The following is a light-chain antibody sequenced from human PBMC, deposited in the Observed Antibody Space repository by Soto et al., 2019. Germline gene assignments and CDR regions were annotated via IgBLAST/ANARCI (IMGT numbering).Light chain of an antibody. CDR3: SSYTSSSTQ. CDR1: SSDVGGYNY. CDR2: DVS. J-gene: IGLJ2*01. Sequence: QSALTQPASVSGSTEQSITISCTGTSSDVGGYNYVSWYQQHPGKAPKLMIYDVSNRPSGVSNRFSGSKSGNTASLTISGLQAEDEADYYCSSYTSSSTQFGGGTQLTVL. V-gene: IGLV2-14*01.